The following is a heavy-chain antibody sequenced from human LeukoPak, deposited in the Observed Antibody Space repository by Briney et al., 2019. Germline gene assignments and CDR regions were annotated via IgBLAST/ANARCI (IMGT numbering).Heavy chain of an antibody. V-gene: IGHV3-7*01. CDR2: IKQDGSEK. CDR3: ARDPQYCAGDCHYGRFDY. CDR1: GFTFSVYW. Sequence: PGGSLRLSCAASGFTFSVYWMTWVRQAPGKGPEWVANIKQDGSEKYYVDSVKGRFTISRDNAKNSLYLQMNSLRAEDTAVYYCARDPQYCAGDCHYGRFDYWGQGTLVTVSS. J-gene: IGHJ4*02. D-gene: IGHD2-21*02.